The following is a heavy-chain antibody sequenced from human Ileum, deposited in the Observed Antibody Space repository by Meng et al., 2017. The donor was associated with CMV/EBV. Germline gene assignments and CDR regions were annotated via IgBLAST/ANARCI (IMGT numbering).Heavy chain of an antibody. D-gene: IGHD3/OR15-3a*01. CDR3: AKDRGHGPPPF. Sequence: SCKASGDTFTSYAISWVRQAPGQGLEWMGGIIPVFGTTNYAQKFQGRVTITTDESTSTAYMEVSSLRSADTAMYYCAKDRGHGPPPFWGQGTLVTVSS. CDR1: GDTFTSYA. J-gene: IGHJ4*02. V-gene: IGHV1-69*05. CDR2: IIPVFGTT.